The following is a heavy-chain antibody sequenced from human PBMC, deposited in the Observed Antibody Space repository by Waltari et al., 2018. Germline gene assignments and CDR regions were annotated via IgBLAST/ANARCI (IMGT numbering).Heavy chain of an antibody. CDR1: GCSFNYNY. D-gene: IGHD3-22*01. CDR3: ARPSGFSRHFDY. Sequence: VQLVETGGGLVQPGGSRRVSCVASGCSFNYNYMGWVRRAPGKGLECVSTIESCGGTYYADSVKVRVTISRDTSKATLYLQFNRLTAEATAVYYCARPSGFSRHFDYWGRGTLVTVSS. V-gene: IGHV3-53*02. J-gene: IGHJ4*02. CDR2: IESCGGT.